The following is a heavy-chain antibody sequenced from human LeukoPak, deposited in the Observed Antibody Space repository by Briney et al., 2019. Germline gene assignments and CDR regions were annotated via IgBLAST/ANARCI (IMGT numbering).Heavy chain of an antibody. CDR1: GFTFSSYS. J-gene: IGHJ5*02. Sequence: GGSLRLSCAASGFTFSSYSMNWVRQAPGKGLEWVSSISSSSSYIYYADSVKGRFTISRDNAKNSLYLQMNSLRAEDTAVYYCARASIAAAAFDPWGQGTLVTVSS. CDR2: ISSSSSYI. V-gene: IGHV3-21*01. CDR3: ARASIAAAAFDP. D-gene: IGHD6-13*01.